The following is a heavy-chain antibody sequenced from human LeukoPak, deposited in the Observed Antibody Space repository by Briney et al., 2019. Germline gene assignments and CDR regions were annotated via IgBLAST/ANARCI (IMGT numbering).Heavy chain of an antibody. V-gene: IGHV3-23*01. CDR3: VRDLPGTAARRVSPFDH. Sequence: GGSLRLSCAASGFTFSNYWMSWVRQAPGQGLEWVSGVSAGNGGSTYYTDSLRGRFTISRDNSEKTISLQMNSLSAEDTAIYYCVRDLPGTAARRVSPFDHWGQGTLVTVSS. CDR2: VSAGNGGST. CDR1: GFTFSNYW. J-gene: IGHJ4*02. D-gene: IGHD6-6*01.